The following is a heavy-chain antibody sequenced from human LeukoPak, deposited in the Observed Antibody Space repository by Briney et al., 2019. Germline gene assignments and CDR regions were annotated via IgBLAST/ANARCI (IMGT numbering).Heavy chain of an antibody. V-gene: IGHV3-30*18. Sequence: GGSLSLSWAASGFTFRSYGMHWVRQAPGKGLEWVAVISYDGSNKYYADSVKGRFTISRDNSKNTLYLQMNSLRAEDTAVYYCAKDGADYGDYYYYGMDVWGQGTTVTVSS. CDR1: GFTFRSYG. CDR3: AKDGADYGDYYYYGMDV. CDR2: ISYDGSNK. J-gene: IGHJ6*02. D-gene: IGHD4-17*01.